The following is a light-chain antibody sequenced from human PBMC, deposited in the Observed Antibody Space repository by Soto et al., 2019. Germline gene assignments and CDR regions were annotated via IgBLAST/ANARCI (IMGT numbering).Light chain of an antibody. Sequence: EIVLTQSPGTLSLSPGERATLSCRASQSVSSSYLAWYQQKPGQAPRLLIYGSSSRVTGIPDRFSGSGSGTDFTLTISRLEPEDFAVYYCQQYDKSPPWTFGQGTKVEIK. CDR1: QSVSSSY. CDR2: GSS. CDR3: QQYDKSPPWT. J-gene: IGKJ1*01. V-gene: IGKV3-20*01.